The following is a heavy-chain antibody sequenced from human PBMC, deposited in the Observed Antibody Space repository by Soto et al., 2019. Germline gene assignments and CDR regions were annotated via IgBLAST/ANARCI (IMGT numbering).Heavy chain of an antibody. V-gene: IGHV1-18*01. CDR1: GYTFTSYG. CDR3: ARDSRFYYDFWSGYYTGSSDAFDI. J-gene: IGHJ3*02. Sequence: ASVKVSCKASGYTFTSYGISWVRQAPGQGLEWMGWISAYNGNTNYAQKLQGRVTMTTDTSTSTAYMELRSLRSDDTAVYYCARDSRFYYDFWSGYYTGSSDAFDIWGQGTMVTVSS. CDR2: ISAYNGNT. D-gene: IGHD3-3*01.